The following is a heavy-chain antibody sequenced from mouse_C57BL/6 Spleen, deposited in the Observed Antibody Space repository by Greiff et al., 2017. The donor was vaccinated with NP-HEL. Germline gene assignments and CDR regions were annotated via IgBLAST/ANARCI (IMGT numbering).Heavy chain of an antibody. Sequence: QVQLQQSGAELVKPGASVKISCKASGYAFSSYWMNWVKQRPGKGLEWIGQIYPGDGDTNYNGKFKGKATLTADKSSSTAYMQLSSLTSEDSAVYFCARWITTLVDAMDYWGQGTSVTVSS. CDR3: ARWITTLVDAMDY. CDR2: IYPGDGDT. J-gene: IGHJ4*01. D-gene: IGHD1-1*01. V-gene: IGHV1-80*01. CDR1: GYAFSSYW.